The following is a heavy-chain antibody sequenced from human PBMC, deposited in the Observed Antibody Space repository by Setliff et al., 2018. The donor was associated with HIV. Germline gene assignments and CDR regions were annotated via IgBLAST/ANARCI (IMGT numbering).Heavy chain of an antibody. CDR1: GGSISSYY. CDR3: AMLTHYYGSGSSGPTDYYYYIDV. V-gene: IGHV4-39*01. CDR2: IYYSGST. J-gene: IGHJ6*03. D-gene: IGHD3-10*01. Sequence: SETLSLTCTVSGGSISSYYWVWIRQPPGKGLEWIGSIYYSGSTYYNPSLTSRVTISVDTSKNQSSWKLSSVTAADTAVYYCAMLTHYYGSGSSGPTDYYYYIDVWGKGTPVTVS.